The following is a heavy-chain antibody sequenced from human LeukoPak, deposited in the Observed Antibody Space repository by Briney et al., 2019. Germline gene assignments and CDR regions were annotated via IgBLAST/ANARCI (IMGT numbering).Heavy chain of an antibody. D-gene: IGHD3-9*01. CDR1: SDSISNYY. Sequence: SETLSLTCTVSSDSISNYYWSWIPQPPGKGLEWIGYIYYSGSTNYNPSLKSRVTISVDTSKHQFSLKLSSVNAADTAVYYCARTTPTYYDILTGYYGKFDAWGQGTLVTVSS. V-gene: IGHV4-59*01. CDR2: IYYSGST. J-gene: IGHJ5*02. CDR3: ARTTPTYYDILTGYYGKFDA.